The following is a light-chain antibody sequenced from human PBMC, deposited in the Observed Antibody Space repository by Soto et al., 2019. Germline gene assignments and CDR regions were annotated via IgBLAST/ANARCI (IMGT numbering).Light chain of an antibody. CDR3: QQYNKWLWT. CDR1: QSVGSN. V-gene: IGKV3-15*01. Sequence: PGERATLSCRASQSVGSNLAWYQQKPDQAPRLLIYGASTRVPGIPARFSGSGSGTEFTLTISSLQSEDFAVYYCQQYNKWLWTFGQGTKVEIK. CDR2: GAS. J-gene: IGKJ1*01.